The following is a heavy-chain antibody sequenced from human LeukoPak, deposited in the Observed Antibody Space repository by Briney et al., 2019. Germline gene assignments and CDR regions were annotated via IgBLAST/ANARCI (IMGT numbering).Heavy chain of an antibody. D-gene: IGHD6-19*01. CDR1: GYTFTGYF. J-gene: IGHJ4*02. V-gene: IGHV1-2*06. CDR2: INPDGGGT. Sequence: ASVTVSCKTFGYTFTGYFIHWVRQAPGQGLEWMGRINPDGGGTNYAQEFQGRVTMTRDTSISTAYMELNGLTSDDTAVYYCARWTNSGWREPFEYWGQGTLVNVSS. CDR3: ARWTNSGWREPFEY.